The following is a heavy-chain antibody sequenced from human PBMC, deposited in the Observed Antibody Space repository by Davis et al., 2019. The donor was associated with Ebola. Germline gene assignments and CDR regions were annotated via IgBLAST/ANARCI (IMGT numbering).Heavy chain of an antibody. Sequence: GGSLRLSCAASGLTLSDAWMTWVRQAPGKGLEWIGRINNKADCWTTDYAAPVKGRFNISRDDSKNNLYLQINSLKTEDTAVYYCLTEPSHTRGRFLDYTTFDVWGKGTVVTVSS. CDR1: GLTLSDAW. CDR3: LTEPSHTRGRFLDYTTFDV. J-gene: IGHJ3*01. D-gene: IGHD3-3*01. CDR2: INNKADCWTT. V-gene: IGHV3-15*01.